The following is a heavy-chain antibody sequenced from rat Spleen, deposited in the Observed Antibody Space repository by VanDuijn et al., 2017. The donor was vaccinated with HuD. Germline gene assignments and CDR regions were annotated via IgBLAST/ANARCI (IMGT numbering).Heavy chain of an antibody. D-gene: IGHD4-3*01. Sequence: EVQLVESGGDLVQPGRSLKLSCAASGLTFSNYGMGWVRQAPTKGLEWVASITNTGGTTYYRDSVKGRFTISRDNAKSTLYLQMNSLRSEDTATYYCTREGNSGYDYWGQGVMVTVSS. CDR1: GLTFSNYG. V-gene: IGHV5S13*01. CDR3: TREGNSGYDY. CDR2: ITNTGGTT. J-gene: IGHJ2*01.